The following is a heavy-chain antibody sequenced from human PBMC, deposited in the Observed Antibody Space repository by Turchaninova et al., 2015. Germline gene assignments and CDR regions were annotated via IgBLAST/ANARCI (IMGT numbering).Heavy chain of an antibody. J-gene: IGHJ3*02. CDR2: MYQSGST. Sequence: QLQLQESGSGRVKRSQTLSPTCAGSGGSISRGGYSWSWIRQPPWKGLELRGYMYQSGSTYYNPSLKSRVTISGDRSKNQFSLEVSSVTAADTAIYYCARKTTDDDSFDIWGQGTLVTVSS. D-gene: IGHD4-17*01. CDR3: ARKTTDDDSFDI. V-gene: IGHV4-30-2*01. CDR1: GGSISRGGYS.